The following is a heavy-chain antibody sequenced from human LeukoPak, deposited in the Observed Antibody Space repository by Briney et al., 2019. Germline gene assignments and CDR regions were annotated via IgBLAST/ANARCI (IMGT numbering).Heavy chain of an antibody. CDR3: AKGSRGSYDY. CDR1: GFTFNSYA. D-gene: IGHD1-26*01. J-gene: IGHJ4*02. V-gene: IGHV3-23*01. Sequence: GGSLRLSCAASGFTFNSYAMTWVRQALEKGLEWVSSIIDSGINTYYGDPVKGRFTISRDNSKSTLYLQMNSLRAEDTAVYYCAKGSRGSYDYWGKGTLVTVSS. CDR2: IIDSGINT.